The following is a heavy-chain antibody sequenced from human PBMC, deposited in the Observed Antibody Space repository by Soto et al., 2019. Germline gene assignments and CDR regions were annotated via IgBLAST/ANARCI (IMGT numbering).Heavy chain of an antibody. D-gene: IGHD6-13*01. V-gene: IGHV1-24*01. CDR3: ATGGYSSSWWDPPSDY. CDR2: FDPEDGET. CDR1: GYTLTELS. J-gene: IGHJ4*02. Sequence: ASVKVSCKVSGYTLTELSMHWVRQAPGKGLEWMGGFDPEDGETIYAQKFQGRVTMTEDTSTDTAYMELSSLRSEDTAGYYCATGGYSSSWWDPPSDYWRKRTLATVAS.